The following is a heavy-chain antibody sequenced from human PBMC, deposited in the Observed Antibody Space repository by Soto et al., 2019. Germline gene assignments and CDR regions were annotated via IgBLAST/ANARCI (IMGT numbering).Heavy chain of an antibody. D-gene: IGHD2-2*01. CDR1: GFTFSSYA. Sequence: EVQLLESGGGLVQPGGSLRLSCAASGFTFSSYAMSWVRQAPGKGLEWVSALSGSGGSTYYADSVKGRFTISRDNSKNTLYLQMNSQRAEDTAVYSCSKVSGEYCRSTSCYAGGDYYYYYMDVWGKGTTVTVSS. CDR3: SKVSGEYCRSTSCYAGGDYYYYYMDV. V-gene: IGHV3-23*01. J-gene: IGHJ6*03. CDR2: LSGSGGST.